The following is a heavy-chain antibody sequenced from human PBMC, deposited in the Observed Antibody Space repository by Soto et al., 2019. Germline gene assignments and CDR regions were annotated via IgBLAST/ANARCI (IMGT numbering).Heavy chain of an antibody. CDR2: ISYDGNNK. CDR1: GFTFRSYA. CDR3: ARDRYYESSGYSSSYYYYGMDV. V-gene: IGHV3-30-3*01. Sequence: GGSLRLSCAASGFTFRSYAMHWVRQAPGKGPEWVAVISYDGNNKYYAGSVKGRFTISRDNSKNTLYVQMNSLRAEDTAVYYCARDRYYESSGYSSSYYYYGMDVWGQGTTVTVSS. D-gene: IGHD3-22*01. J-gene: IGHJ6*02.